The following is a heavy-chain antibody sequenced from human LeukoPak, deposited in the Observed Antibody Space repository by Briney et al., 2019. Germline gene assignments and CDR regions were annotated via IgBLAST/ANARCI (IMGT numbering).Heavy chain of an antibody. CDR3: AKPGDFWSGYPYYFGY. D-gene: IGHD3-3*01. V-gene: IGHV3-30*02. Sequence: PGGSLRLSCAASGFTFSSYGMHWVRQAPGKGLEWVAFIRYDGSNKYYADSVKGRFTISRDNSKNTLYLQMNSLRAEDTAVYYCAKPGDFWSGYPYYFGYWGQGTLVTVSS. CDR1: GFTFSSYG. J-gene: IGHJ4*02. CDR2: IRYDGSNK.